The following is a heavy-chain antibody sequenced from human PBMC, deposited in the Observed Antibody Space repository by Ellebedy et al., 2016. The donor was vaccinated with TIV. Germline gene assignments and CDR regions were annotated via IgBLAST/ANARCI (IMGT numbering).Heavy chain of an antibody. D-gene: IGHD7-27*01. V-gene: IGHV5-10-1*01. J-gene: IGHJ4*02. CDR3: ARHELGSNAAFDY. CDR2: IDPSPSDSYI. CDR1: GYAFRIYW. Sequence: GESLKISXKASGYAFRIYWITWVRQMPGQGLEWMGRIDPSPSDSYIDCSPSFQGHVTISVDKSITTAYLQWSSLKASDTAIYYCARHELGSNAAFDYWGQGTLVTVSS.